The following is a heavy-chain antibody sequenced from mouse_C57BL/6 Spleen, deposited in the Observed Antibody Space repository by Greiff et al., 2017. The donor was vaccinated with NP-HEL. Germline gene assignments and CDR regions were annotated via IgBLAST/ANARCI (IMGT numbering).Heavy chain of an antibody. Sequence: VQLQQPGAELVKPGASVKLSCKASGYTFTSYWMHWVKQRPGQGLEWIGMIHPNSGSTNYNEKFKSKDTLTVDKSSSTAHMQLSSLTSEDSAVYYCARRAYYYGRNYAMDYWGQGTSVTVSS. CDR2: IHPNSGST. J-gene: IGHJ4*01. D-gene: IGHD1-1*01. CDR1: GYTFTSYW. CDR3: ARRAYYYGRNYAMDY. V-gene: IGHV1-64*01.